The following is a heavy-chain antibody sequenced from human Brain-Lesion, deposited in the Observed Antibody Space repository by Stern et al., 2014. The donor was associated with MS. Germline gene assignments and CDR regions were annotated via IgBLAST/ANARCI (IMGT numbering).Heavy chain of an antibody. J-gene: IGHJ5*02. Sequence: EVQLVESGGGLVTPGGSLRLSCAASGFTFSDYSLNWVRQAPGQGLEWVSSITNSGASMYYGDSVKGRFTISRDNAKNTLYLQMDSLSAEDTATYFCASTLHGGLYNWFDPWGQGTLVTVSS. CDR1: GFTFSDYS. CDR3: ASTLHGGLYNWFDP. CDR2: ITNSGASM. D-gene: IGHD2-2*01. V-gene: IGHV3-21*01.